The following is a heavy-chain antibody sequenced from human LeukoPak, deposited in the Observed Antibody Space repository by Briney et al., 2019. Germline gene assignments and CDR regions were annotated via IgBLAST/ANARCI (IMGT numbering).Heavy chain of an antibody. D-gene: IGHD6-13*01. Sequence: PSETLSLTCTVSGDSNSSYYWSWIRQPPGKGLEWIGEINHSGSTNYNPSLKSRVTISVDTSKNQFSLKLSSVTAADTAVYYCARFAKRIAAAGRYYYYYMDVWGKGTTVTVSS. J-gene: IGHJ6*03. CDR2: INHSGST. CDR1: GDSNSSYY. V-gene: IGHV4-34*01. CDR3: ARFAKRIAAAGRYYYYYMDV.